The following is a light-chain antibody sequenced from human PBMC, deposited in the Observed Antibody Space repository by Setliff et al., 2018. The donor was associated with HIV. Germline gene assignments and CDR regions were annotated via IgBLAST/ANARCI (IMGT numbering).Light chain of an antibody. Sequence: DIQMTQSPSSLSASVGDRVTITCRASQSITTYLNWYQQKPGKAPELLIYTASSLQRGVPSRFSGSGSGTDFTLTITSLQPEDFATYYCQQSSGTPPLTFGGGTKVDIK. CDR3: QQSSGTPPLT. CDR1: QSITTY. V-gene: IGKV1-39*01. CDR2: TAS. J-gene: IGKJ4*01.